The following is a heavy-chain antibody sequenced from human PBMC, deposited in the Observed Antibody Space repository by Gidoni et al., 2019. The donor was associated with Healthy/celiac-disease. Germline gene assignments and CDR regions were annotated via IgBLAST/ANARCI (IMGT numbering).Heavy chain of an antibody. CDR2: INPSCGST. J-gene: IGHJ3*02. Sequence: QVQLVQSGVEVKKPGASVTVSCKASGYTFPSYSMHWVRQAPGQGLEWMGIINPSCGSTSYAQKFQGRVTMTRDTSTSTVYMELSSLRSEDTAVYYCARDGYCSSTSCYTEGNAFDIWGQGTMVTVSS. V-gene: IGHV1-46*01. CDR3: ARDGYCSSTSCYTEGNAFDI. D-gene: IGHD2-2*02. CDR1: GYTFPSYS.